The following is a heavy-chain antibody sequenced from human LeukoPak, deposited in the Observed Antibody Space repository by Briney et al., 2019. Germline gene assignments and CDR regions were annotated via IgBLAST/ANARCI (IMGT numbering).Heavy chain of an antibody. CDR3: ARDSTRYFDY. V-gene: IGHV4-59*12. D-gene: IGHD5/OR15-5a*01. Sequence: SETLSLTCTVSGGSISSYYWSWIRQPPGKGLEWIGYIYYSGSTNYGPSLKSRVTMSVDTSKNQFSLKLSSVTAADTAVYYCARDSTRYFDYWGQGTLVTVSS. CDR2: IYYSGST. J-gene: IGHJ4*02. CDR1: GGSISSYY.